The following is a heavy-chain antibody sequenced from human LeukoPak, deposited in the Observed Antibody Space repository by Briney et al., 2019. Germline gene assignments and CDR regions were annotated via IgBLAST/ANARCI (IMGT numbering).Heavy chain of an antibody. J-gene: IGHJ4*02. CDR2: ISGNGGNT. D-gene: IGHD3-22*01. CDR3: AKVGYYDSSGYVRRPFDY. V-gene: IGHV3-23*01. Sequence: GGSLRLSCAASGFTFSSYTMSWVRQAQGLEWVSSISGNGGNTYYADSVKGRFTISRDNSKNALYLQMNSLRAEDTAVYYCAKVGYYDSSGYVRRPFDYWGQGTLVTVSS. CDR1: GFTFSSYT.